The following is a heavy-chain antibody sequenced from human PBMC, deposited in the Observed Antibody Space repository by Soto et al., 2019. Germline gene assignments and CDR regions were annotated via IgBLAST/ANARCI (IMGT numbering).Heavy chain of an antibody. Sequence: KGLERVAGISYDGSNKYYADSVKGRCTISRDNSKNTLYLRMNSLRAEDTAVYFCEEVGVICSCSWVFEFRRKGSPDL. V-gene: IGHV3-30*18. D-gene: IGHD6-13*01. CDR2: ISYDGSNK. CDR3: EEVGVICSCSWVFEFRRKGSPDL. J-gene: IGHJ2*01.